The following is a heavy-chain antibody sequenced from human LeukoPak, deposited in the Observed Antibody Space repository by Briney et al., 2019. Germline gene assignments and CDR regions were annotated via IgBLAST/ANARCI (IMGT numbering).Heavy chain of an antibody. J-gene: IGHJ4*02. CDR3: ARIAVAGRAMYYFDY. CDR1: GYTFTSYY. V-gene: IGHV1-46*01. D-gene: IGHD6-19*01. CDR2: INPSGGST. Sequence: GALVKVSCKASGYTFTSYYMHWVRQAPGQAREWMGIINPSGGSTSYAQKFQGRVTMTRDMSTSTVYMELSSLRSEDTAVYYCARIAVAGRAMYYFDYWGQGTLVTVSS.